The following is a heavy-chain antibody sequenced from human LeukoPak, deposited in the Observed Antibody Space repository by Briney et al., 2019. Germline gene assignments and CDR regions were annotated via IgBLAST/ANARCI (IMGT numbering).Heavy chain of an antibody. V-gene: IGHV3-21*01. CDR1: GFTFSSYS. D-gene: IGHD1-14*01. Sequence: GGSLRLSCEASGFTFSSYSMNWVRQAPGKGLEWVSSISSSSSYIYYADSVKGRFTISRDNAKNSLYLQMNSLRAEDTAVYYCARKPELTVTNYFDYWGQGTLVTVSS. CDR3: ARKPELTVTNYFDY. J-gene: IGHJ4*02. CDR2: ISSSSSYI.